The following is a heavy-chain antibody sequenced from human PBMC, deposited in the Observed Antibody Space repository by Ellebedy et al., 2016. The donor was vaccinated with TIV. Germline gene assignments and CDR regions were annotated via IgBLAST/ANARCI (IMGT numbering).Heavy chain of an antibody. J-gene: IGHJ6*02. CDR2: IYYSGST. CDR3: ARGQGTLQYFDWLGHYYYGMDV. CDR1: GGSFSGYY. V-gene: IGHV4-59*12. D-gene: IGHD3-9*01. Sequence: MPSETLSLTCAVYGGSFSGYYWSWIRQPPEKGLEWIGYIYYSGSTNYNPSLKSRVTMSVDTSKNQFSLKLSSVTAADTAVYYCARGQGTLQYFDWLGHYYYGMDVWGQGTTVTVSS.